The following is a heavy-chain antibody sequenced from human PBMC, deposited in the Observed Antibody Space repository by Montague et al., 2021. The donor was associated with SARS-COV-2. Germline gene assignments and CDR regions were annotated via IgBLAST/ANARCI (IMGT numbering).Heavy chain of an antibody. Sequence: SETLSLTCAVYGGSFSDYHWTWIRQSPGEELEWIGQINCGGSTKYNPSLKSRVTISIDTSKNQFSLKLTSVTAADTAVYYCARGAPGYWGQGTLVTVSS. J-gene: IGHJ4*02. D-gene: IGHD1-1*01. CDR3: ARGAPGY. CDR1: GGSFSDYH. CDR2: INCGGST. V-gene: IGHV4-34*01.